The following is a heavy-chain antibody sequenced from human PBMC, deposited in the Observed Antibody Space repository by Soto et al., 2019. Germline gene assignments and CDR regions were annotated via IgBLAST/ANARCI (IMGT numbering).Heavy chain of an antibody. V-gene: IGHV4-31*03. CDR1: GGSISSGGYY. Sequence: PSETLSLTCTVSGGSISSGGYYWTWIRQHPGKGLKWIGNNYKSGITNNNPSLKSRVTISLYTSKNLFSLNLSSVTAADTAVYYCARGSSIAGLYYGMDVWGQGTTVTVSS. CDR2: NYKSGIT. J-gene: IGHJ6*02. D-gene: IGHD6-6*01. CDR3: ARGSSIAGLYYGMDV.